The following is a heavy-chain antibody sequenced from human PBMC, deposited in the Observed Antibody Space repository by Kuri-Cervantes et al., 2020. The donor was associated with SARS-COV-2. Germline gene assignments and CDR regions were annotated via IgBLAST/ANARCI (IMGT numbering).Heavy chain of an antibody. J-gene: IGHJ4*02. CDR1: GFTFSSYS. D-gene: IGHD6-19*01. Sequence: GGSLRLSCAASGFTFSSYSMNWVRQAPGKGLEWVSGISWNSGSIGYADSVKGRFTISRDNAKNSLYLQMNSLRAEDTALYYCAKDIRSSGWSIDYWGQGTLVTVSS. CDR2: ISWNSGSI. CDR3: AKDIRSSGWSIDY. V-gene: IGHV3-9*01.